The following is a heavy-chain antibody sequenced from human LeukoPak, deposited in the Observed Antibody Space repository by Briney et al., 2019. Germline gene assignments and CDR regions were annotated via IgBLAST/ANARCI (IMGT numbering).Heavy chain of an antibody. D-gene: IGHD4-17*01. J-gene: IGHJ5*02. V-gene: IGHV4-39*01. CDR2: FYYSGST. Sequence: SETLSLTCTVSGASISSRRYYWGGIPQPPGKGVEWIGSFYYSGSTYYNPSLKSRATISVETSKNQFSLKLTSVTAADTAVYYCASRDDYGDPFDPWGQGTLVTVAS. CDR3: ASRDDYGDPFDP. CDR1: GASISSRRYY.